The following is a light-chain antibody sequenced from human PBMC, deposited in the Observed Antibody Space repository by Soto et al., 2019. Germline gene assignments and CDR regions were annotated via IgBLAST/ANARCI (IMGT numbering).Light chain of an antibody. J-gene: IGLJ1*01. CDR1: SSNVGAGYG. V-gene: IGLV1-40*01. CDR2: DNI. CDR3: QSYDSSLSRYV. Sequence: QSVLTQPPSVSGAPGQRVTVSCTGSSSNVGAGYGVQWYQQLPGTAPKLLIYDNINRPSGVSDRFSGSKSDTSASLAITGLQADDEADYYCQSYDSSLSRYVFGTGTKVTVL.